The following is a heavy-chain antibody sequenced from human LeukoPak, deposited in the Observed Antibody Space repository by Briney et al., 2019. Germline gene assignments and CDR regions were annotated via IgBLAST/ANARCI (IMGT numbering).Heavy chain of an antibody. CDR3: ARDGYSGSDAL. CDR2: INHSGST. V-gene: IGHV4-34*01. D-gene: IGHD5-12*01. Sequence: SETLSLTCAVYGGSFSGYYWSWIRQPPGKGLEWIGEINHSGSTNYNPSLKSRVTISVDTSQNQFSLKLSSVTAADTAVYYCARDGYSGSDALWGQGTLVTVSS. J-gene: IGHJ4*02. CDR1: GGSFSGYY.